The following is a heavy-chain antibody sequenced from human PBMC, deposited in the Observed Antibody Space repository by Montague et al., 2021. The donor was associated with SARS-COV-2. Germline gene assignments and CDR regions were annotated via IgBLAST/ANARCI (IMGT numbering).Heavy chain of an antibody. CDR3: ARSGNIAVAGTLWFDYYHYMDV. CDR2: ISSSGSTI. D-gene: IGHD6-19*01. V-gene: IGHV3-48*03. Sequence: SLRLSCAASGFTFSSYEMNWVRQAPGKGLEWVSYISSSGSTIYYADSVKGRFTISRDNAKNSLYLQMNSLRAEDTAVYYCARSGNIAVAGTLWFDYYHYMDVWGKGTTVTASS. J-gene: IGHJ6*03. CDR1: GFTFSSYE.